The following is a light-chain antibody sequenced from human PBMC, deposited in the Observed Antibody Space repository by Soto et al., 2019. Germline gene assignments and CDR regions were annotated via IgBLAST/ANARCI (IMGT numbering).Light chain of an antibody. CDR2: DAS. J-gene: IGKJ5*01. Sequence: EIVLTQSPGSLCLSPGERATLSCRASQSVSSSYLAWYQQKPGQAPRLLIYDASTRATGTPARFSGSGSGTKFTLSISSLQSEDFAVYYCQQYNNWPITFGQGTRLEIK. CDR3: QQYNNWPIT. CDR1: QSVSSSY. V-gene: IGKV3D-15*01.